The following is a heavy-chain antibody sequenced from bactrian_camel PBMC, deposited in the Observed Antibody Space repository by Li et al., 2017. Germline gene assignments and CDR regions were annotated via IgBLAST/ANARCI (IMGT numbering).Heavy chain of an antibody. CDR3: AADCRRGPVASGTL. D-gene: IGHD5*01. CDR2: ISSDGVT. CDR1: GFTFSTCG. Sequence: HVQLVESGGGSVQAGGSLKLSCVASGFTFSTCGVSWYRQAPGKERELVSRISSDGVTTYTDSVKGRFTASRDNAKSTLYLQMNNLKTEDTAVYSCAADCRRGPVASGTLSGARGPRSPSP. J-gene: IGHJ4*01. V-gene: IGHV3S55*01.